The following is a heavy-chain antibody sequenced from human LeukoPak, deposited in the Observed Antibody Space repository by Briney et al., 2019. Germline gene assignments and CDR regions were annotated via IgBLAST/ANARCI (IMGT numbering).Heavy chain of an antibody. CDR2: INRNTQGATT. CDR1: GFTFNLAW. V-gene: IGHV3-15*01. Sequence: GGSLRLSCATSGFTFNLAWMSWVRQAPGKGLEWVGRINRNTQGATTDYAATVKGRFTISRDDSKNTLYLQMNSLEIEDTGVYYCPPHPGYESYWGQGTLVTVSS. CDR3: PPHPGYESY. D-gene: IGHD2-15*01. J-gene: IGHJ4*02.